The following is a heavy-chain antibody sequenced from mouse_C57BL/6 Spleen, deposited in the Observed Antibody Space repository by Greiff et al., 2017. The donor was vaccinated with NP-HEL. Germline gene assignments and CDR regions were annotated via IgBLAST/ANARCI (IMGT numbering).Heavy chain of an antibody. D-gene: IGHD2-4*01. Sequence: EVMLVESEGGLVQPGSSMKLSCTASGFTFSDYYMAWVRQVPEKGLEWVANINYDGSSTYYLDSLKSRFIISRDNAKNILYLQMSSLKSEDTATYYCARKGAYDYDGAMDYWGQGTSVTVSS. CDR3: ARKGAYDYDGAMDY. CDR1: GFTFSDYY. J-gene: IGHJ4*01. V-gene: IGHV5-16*01. CDR2: INYDGSST.